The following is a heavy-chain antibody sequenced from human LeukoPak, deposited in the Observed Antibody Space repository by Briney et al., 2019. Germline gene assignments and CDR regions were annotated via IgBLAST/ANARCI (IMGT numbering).Heavy chain of an antibody. CDR3: ARADTPPSMIVPPGFDP. CDR1: GYTFTSYY. CDR2: INPSGGST. Sequence: ASVKVSCKASGYTFTSYYMHWVRQAPGQGLEWMGIINPSGGSTSYAQKFQGRVTMTRDTSTSTVYMELSSLRSEDTAVYYCARADTPPSMIVPPGFDPWGQGILVTVSS. V-gene: IGHV1-46*01. D-gene: IGHD3-22*01. J-gene: IGHJ5*02.